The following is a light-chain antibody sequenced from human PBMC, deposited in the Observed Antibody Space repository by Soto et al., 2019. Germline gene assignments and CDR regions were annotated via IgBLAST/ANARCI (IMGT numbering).Light chain of an antibody. CDR3: CSYAGSYSNAV. CDR2: DVI. Sequence: QSALTQPRSVSGSPGQSVTISCTGTSSDVGGYNYVSWYQQHPGKAPKFIIYDVIRRPSGVPDRFSGSKSGNTASLTISGLQADDEADYYCCSYAGSYSNAVFGGGTKLTVL. CDR1: SSDVGGYNY. J-gene: IGLJ3*02. V-gene: IGLV2-11*01.